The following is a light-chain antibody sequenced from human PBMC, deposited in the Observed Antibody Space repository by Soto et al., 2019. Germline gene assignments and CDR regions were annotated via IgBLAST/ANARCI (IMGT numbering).Light chain of an antibody. V-gene: IGKV3-15*01. CDR2: SAS. J-gene: IGKJ3*01. CDR1: QTVSSN. Sequence: EIVMTQSPATLSVSLGERATLSCRASQTVSSNLAWYQQKPGQAPRLLIYSASTRATGIPARFSGSGSGTEFTLTINSLQSEDFAVYHCQQYYRWPLFTFGPGTKVNI. CDR3: QQYYRWPLFT.